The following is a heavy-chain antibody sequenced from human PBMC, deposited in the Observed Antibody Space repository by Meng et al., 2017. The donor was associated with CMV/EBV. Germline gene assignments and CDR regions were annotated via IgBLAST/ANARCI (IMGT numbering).Heavy chain of an antibody. J-gene: IGHJ6*02. Sequence: ASVKVSCKASGYTFTGYDINWVRQATGQGLEWMGWMNPNSGNTGYAQKFQGRVTITRNTSISTAYMELSSLRSEDTAVYYCARAATSIYYDFWSGYYISPFLSHYYYYGMDVWGQGTTVTVSS. CDR3: ARAATSIYYDFWSGYYISPFLSHYYYYGMDV. D-gene: IGHD3-3*01. CDR1: GYTFTGYD. V-gene: IGHV1-8*03. CDR2: MNPNSGNT.